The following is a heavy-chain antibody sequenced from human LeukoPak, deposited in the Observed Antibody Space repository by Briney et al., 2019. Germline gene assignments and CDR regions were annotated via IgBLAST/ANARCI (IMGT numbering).Heavy chain of an antibody. CDR2: FDPEDGET. V-gene: IGHV1-24*01. Sequence: ASVKVSCKVSGYTLTELSMHWVRRAPGKGLEWMGGFDPEDGETIYAQKFQGRVTITRDTSASTAYMELSSLRSEDTAVYYCAREVGYSYGYSYFDYWGQGTLVTVSS. CDR3: AREVGYSYGYSYFDY. J-gene: IGHJ4*02. CDR1: GYTLTELS. D-gene: IGHD5-18*01.